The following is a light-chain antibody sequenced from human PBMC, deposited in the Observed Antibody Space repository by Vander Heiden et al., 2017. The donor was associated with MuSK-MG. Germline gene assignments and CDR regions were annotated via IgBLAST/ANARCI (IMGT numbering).Light chain of an antibody. Sequence: DIVMTQSTDSLAVSLGERASINCKSSQSVLYSSHYKNYLAWYQQKPGQPPKLLMYGSSTRASGVPDRFSGSWSGTDFTLTISSLQAEDVAVYYCQQDDSTPLTFGGGTKVEIK. CDR2: GSS. V-gene: IGKV4-1*01. CDR3: QQDDSTPLT. J-gene: IGKJ4*01. CDR1: QSVLYSSHYKNY.